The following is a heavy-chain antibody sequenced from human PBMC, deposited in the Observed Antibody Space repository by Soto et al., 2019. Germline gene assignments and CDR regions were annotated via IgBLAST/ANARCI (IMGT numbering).Heavy chain of an antibody. CDR1: GGSTSSSSYY. V-gene: IGHV4-39*01. J-gene: IGHJ4*02. D-gene: IGHD3-9*01. Sequence: SETLSLTCTVSGGSTSSSSYYWGWIRQPPGKGLEWIGSIYYSGSTYYNPSLKSRVTISVDTSKNQFSLKLSSVTAADSAVYFCARLEGLATISYYFDLWGPGALVTVSS. CDR3: ARLEGLATISYYFDL. CDR2: IYYSGST.